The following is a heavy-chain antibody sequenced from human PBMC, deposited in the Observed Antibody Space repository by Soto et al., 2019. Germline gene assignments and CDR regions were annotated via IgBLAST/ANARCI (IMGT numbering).Heavy chain of an antibody. Sequence: GGSLRLSCAASGFTFSSYGMHWVRQAPGKGLERVAVIWYDGSNKYYADSVKGRFTISRDNSKNTLYLQMNSLRAEDTAVYYCARSTSHAFDIWGQGTMVTVSS. CDR1: GFTFSSYG. D-gene: IGHD1-26*01. V-gene: IGHV3-33*01. CDR3: ARSTSHAFDI. J-gene: IGHJ3*02. CDR2: IWYDGSNK.